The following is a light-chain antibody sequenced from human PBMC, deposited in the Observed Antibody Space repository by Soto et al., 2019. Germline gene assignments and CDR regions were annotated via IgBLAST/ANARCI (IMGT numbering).Light chain of an antibody. V-gene: IGLV2-11*01. CDR2: DVS. CDR1: SSDVGGYNY. Sequence: QSVLTQPRSVSGSPGQSVTISCTGTSSDVGGYNYVSWYQQHPGKAPKLMIYDVSKRPPGVPDRFSGSKSGNTASRTISGLQAEDGDDYYCCSYAGSYTWVFGGGTQLTVL. CDR3: CSYAGSYTWV. J-gene: IGLJ3*02.